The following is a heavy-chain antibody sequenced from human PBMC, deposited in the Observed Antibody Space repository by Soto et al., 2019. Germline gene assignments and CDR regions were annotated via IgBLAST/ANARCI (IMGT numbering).Heavy chain of an antibody. Sequence: QVQLQESGPGLVKPSETLSLTCTVSGGSISSYYWSWIRQPPGKGLEWIGYIYYSGSTNYNPSLKGRVTISVDTSKNQFSLKLSSVTAADTAVYYCARYVTPYYYGSGKYYYGMDVWGQGTTVTVSS. J-gene: IGHJ6*02. V-gene: IGHV4-59*01. CDR1: GGSISSYY. CDR3: ARYVTPYYYGSGKYYYGMDV. CDR2: IYYSGST. D-gene: IGHD3-10*01.